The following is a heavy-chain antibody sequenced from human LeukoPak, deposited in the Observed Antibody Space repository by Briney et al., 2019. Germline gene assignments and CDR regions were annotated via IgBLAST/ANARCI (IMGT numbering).Heavy chain of an antibody. D-gene: IGHD1-26*01. J-gene: IGHJ4*02. CDR3: ARERRDSGSYYLDY. V-gene: IGHV3-53*01. CDR2: IYSDGRT. Sequence: GGSLRLSCAASGFTVSSNYMSWVRQAPGKGLQWASVIYSDGRTYYADSVKGRFTVSRDNSKNTLCLQMNSLRAEDTAVYYCARERRDSGSYYLDYWGQGTLVTVSS. CDR1: GFTVSSNY.